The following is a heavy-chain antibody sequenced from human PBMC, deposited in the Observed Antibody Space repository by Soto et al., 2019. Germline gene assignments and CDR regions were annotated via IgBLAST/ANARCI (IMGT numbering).Heavy chain of an antibody. D-gene: IGHD3-9*01. J-gene: IGHJ6*02. V-gene: IGHV4-30-4*01. Sequence: QVQLQESGPGLVKPSQTLSLTCTVSGGSLSSGDYYWSWIRQPPGKGLEWIGYIYYSGSTYYNPSLKSRVTISVHTSKNQFSLKLSSVTAADTAVYYCARGLRYFDWLLETYYYYGMDVWGQGTTVTVSS. CDR3: ARGLRYFDWLLETYYYYGMDV. CDR1: GGSLSSGDYY. CDR2: IYYSGST.